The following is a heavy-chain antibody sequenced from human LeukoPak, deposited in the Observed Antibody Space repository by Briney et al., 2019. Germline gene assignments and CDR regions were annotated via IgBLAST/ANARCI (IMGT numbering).Heavy chain of an antibody. D-gene: IGHD4/OR15-4a*01. CDR3: ARHRSEVPSYNWLDP. Sequence: SETLSLTCTVSGGSISSSSYSWGWIRQPPGKGLEWIGSIYYSGSTYYNPSLKSRVTISVDTSKNQFSLKLSSVTAADTAVYYGARHRSEVPSYNWLDPWGQGTLVTVSS. J-gene: IGHJ5*02. CDR2: IYYSGST. CDR1: GGSISSSSYS. V-gene: IGHV4-39*01.